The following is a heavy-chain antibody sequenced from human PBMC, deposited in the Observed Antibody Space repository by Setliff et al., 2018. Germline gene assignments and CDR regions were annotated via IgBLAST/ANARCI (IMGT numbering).Heavy chain of an antibody. CDR3: AKNPRPGITAGGNYMDV. CDR2: MNPNSGNT. Sequence: AASVKVSCKASGYTFTSYDINWVRQATGQGLEWTGWMNPNSGNTGYAQKFQGRVTMTRNTSISTAYMELSSLRSEDTAVYYCAKNPRPGITAGGNYMDVWGKGTTVTVS. CDR1: GYTFTSYD. D-gene: IGHD6-13*01. J-gene: IGHJ6*03. V-gene: IGHV1-8*02.